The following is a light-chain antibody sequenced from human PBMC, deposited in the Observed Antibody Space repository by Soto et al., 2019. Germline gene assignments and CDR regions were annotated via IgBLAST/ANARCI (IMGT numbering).Light chain of an antibody. CDR2: DNR. CDR1: SSNIGAGHD. V-gene: IGLV1-40*01. Sequence: QSVLTQPPSVSGAPGQRVTISCTGSSSNIGAGHDVNWYQQLPGTAPKLLIYDNRNRPSGVPDRFSGSKSGTSASLAITGLQADDEADYSCQSYDSSLSGSVFGGGTQLTVL. J-gene: IGLJ3*02. CDR3: QSYDSSLSGSV.